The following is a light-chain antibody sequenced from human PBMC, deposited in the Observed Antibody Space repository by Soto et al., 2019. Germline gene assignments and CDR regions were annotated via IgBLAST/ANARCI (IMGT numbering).Light chain of an antibody. Sequence: LTQSPGTLSLSTGERATLSCRASQSVSNNYLAWYQQKPGQAPRLLIYGTSSRATGIPDRFSGSGSGTDFTLTISRLEPEDFAVYYCQQYGNSPIPFGQGTLLEIK. CDR1: QSVSNNY. V-gene: IGKV3-20*01. J-gene: IGKJ5*01. CDR2: GTS. CDR3: QQYGNSPIP.